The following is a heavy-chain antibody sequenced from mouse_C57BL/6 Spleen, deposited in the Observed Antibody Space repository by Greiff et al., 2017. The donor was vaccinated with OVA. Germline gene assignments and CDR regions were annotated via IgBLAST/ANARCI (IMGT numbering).Heavy chain of an antibody. CDR3: ARNWDEGFAY. CDR1: GYTFTSYW. V-gene: IGHV1-64*01. D-gene: IGHD4-1*01. Sequence: VQLQQSGAELVKPGASVKLSCKASGYTFTSYWMHWVKQRPGQGLEWIGMIHPNSGSTNYNEKFKSKATLTVDKSSSTAYMQLSSLTSEDSAVYYCARNWDEGFAYWGQGTLVTVSA. J-gene: IGHJ3*01. CDR2: IHPNSGST.